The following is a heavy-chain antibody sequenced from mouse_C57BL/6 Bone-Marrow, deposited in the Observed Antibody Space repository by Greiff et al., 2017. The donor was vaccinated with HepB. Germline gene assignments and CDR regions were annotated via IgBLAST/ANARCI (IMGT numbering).Heavy chain of an antibody. CDR3: ARNPSYYYGSSYGSYFDY. Sequence: VQLKESGPGLVQPSQSLSITCTVSGFSLTSYGVHWVRQSPGKGLEWLGVIWSGGSTDYNAAFISRLSISKDNSKSQVFFKMNSLQADDTAIYYCARNPSYYYGSSYGSYFDYWGQGTTLTVSS. J-gene: IGHJ2*01. D-gene: IGHD1-1*01. V-gene: IGHV2-2*01. CDR2: IWSGGST. CDR1: GFSLTSYG.